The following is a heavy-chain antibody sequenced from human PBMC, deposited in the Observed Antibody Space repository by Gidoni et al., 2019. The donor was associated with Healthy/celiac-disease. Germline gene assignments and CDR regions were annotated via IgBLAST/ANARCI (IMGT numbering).Heavy chain of an antibody. V-gene: IGHV3-23*01. Sequence: EVQLLESREGLVQPWGSLLLSCSASGFPFCCYAMSWVRQGPGKGLEWVSGIRGRGGSKYEADYEKGRFTISRDNAKNTLYRQMKSVRGEDRAVYNCAKPEGGGLPRRVAFDIWGQGTMVTVSS. CDR3: AKPEGGGLPRRVAFDI. D-gene: IGHD2-15*01. CDR1: GFPFCCYA. J-gene: IGHJ3*02. CDR2: IRGRGGSK.